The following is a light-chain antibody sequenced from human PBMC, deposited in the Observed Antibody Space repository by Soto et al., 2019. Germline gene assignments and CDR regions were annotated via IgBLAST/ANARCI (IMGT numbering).Light chain of an antibody. Sequence: QSALTQPASVSGSPGQSITISCTGTSNDVGGYNYVSWYQHHPGKAPKLMIYEVSDRPSGVSNRFSGSKSGNTASLIISGLQAEDEADYYCSSYTGSNIRYVFGTGTKVTVL. V-gene: IGLV2-14*01. J-gene: IGLJ1*01. CDR2: EVS. CDR1: SNDVGGYNY. CDR3: SSYTGSNIRYV.